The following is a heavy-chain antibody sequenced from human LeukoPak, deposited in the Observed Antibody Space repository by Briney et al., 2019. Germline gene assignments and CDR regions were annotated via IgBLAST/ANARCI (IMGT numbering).Heavy chain of an antibody. J-gene: IGHJ3*02. Sequence: ASVKVSCKASGYTFTSYYMHWVRQAPGQGLEWMGIINPSGGSTSYAQKFQGRVTMTRDTSTSTVYMELSSLRSGDTAVYYCARFSVDEDAFDIWGQGTMVTVSS. CDR2: INPSGGST. V-gene: IGHV1-46*01. CDR1: GYTFTSYY. D-gene: IGHD3-9*01. CDR3: ARFSVDEDAFDI.